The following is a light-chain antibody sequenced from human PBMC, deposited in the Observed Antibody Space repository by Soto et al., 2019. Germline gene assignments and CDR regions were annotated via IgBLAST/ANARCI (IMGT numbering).Light chain of an antibody. CDR2: EAS. V-gene: IGKV3-11*01. CDR3: QQYNNWPHWT. Sequence: DILLTQSPATLSLSLGDRATLSCRASQSMGSYLAWYQNKLGQTHRLLIYEASNRATGIPVRFSGSGSGTEFTLTITSLQSEDFAVYYCQQYNNWPHWTFGQGTKVEIK. CDR1: QSMGSY. J-gene: IGKJ1*01.